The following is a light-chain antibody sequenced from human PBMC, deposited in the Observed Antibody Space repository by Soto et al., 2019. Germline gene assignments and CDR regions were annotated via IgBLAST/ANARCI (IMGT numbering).Light chain of an antibody. Sequence: QCVLTQPASVSGSPGQSITISCTGTSSDVGGYNYGSWYQQHPGKAPKLMIYDVSNRPSGVSNRFSGSKSGNTASLTISGLQAEDEADYYCSSYTSSSTYVFGTGTKVTVL. CDR3: SSYTSSSTYV. J-gene: IGLJ1*01. CDR2: DVS. V-gene: IGLV2-14*01. CDR1: SSDVGGYNY.